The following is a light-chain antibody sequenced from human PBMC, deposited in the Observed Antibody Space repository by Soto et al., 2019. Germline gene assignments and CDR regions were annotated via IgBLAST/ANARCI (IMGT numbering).Light chain of an antibody. CDR2: KDT. CDR3: QLADSSRNYGGV. V-gene: IGLV3-25*03. J-gene: IGLJ2*01. CDR1: LLSKQY. Sequence: SYELTQAPSVSVSPGQTARITSSGDLLSKQYAYWYQQKPGQAPVLVIYKDTARPSGIPERFSGSSSGTAVTLTITEVQAEDEADYYCQLADSSRNYGGVFGGGTKLTVL.